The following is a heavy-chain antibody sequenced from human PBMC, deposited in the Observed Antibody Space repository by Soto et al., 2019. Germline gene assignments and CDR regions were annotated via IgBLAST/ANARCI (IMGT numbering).Heavy chain of an antibody. J-gene: IGHJ6*02. CDR2: IVVGSGNT. CDR3: EAAGGAAACRGGDYYYYGMDV. CDR1: GFTFTSSA. Sequence: QMQLVQSGPEVKKPGTSVKVSCKASGFTFTSSAVQWVRQARGQRLEWIGWIVVGSGNTNYAQKFQERVTITRDMSRSTAYMERSSLRSEDTAVYYCEAAGGAAACRGGDYYYYGMDVWGQGTTVTVSS. V-gene: IGHV1-58*01. D-gene: IGHD6-13*01.